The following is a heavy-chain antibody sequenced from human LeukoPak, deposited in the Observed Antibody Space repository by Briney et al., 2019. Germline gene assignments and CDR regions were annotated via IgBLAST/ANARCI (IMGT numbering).Heavy chain of an antibody. CDR3: ARYDSSGYRVYYFDY. J-gene: IGHJ4*02. Sequence: GGSLRLSCAASGFTFSSYSMNWVRQAPGKGLEWVSSISSSSGYIYYADSVKGRFTISRDNAKNSLYLQMNSLRAEDTAVYYCARYDSSGYRVYYFDYWGQGTLVTVSS. CDR2: ISSSSGYI. CDR1: GFTFSSYS. V-gene: IGHV3-21*01. D-gene: IGHD3-22*01.